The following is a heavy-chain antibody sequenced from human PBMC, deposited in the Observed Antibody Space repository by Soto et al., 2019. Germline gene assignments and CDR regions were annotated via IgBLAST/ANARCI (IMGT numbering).Heavy chain of an antibody. Sequence: QVQLVESGGGVVQPGKSLRLSCAASGFTFRYSAMHWVRQAPGKGLEWVAVISYDGNNKYYADSVKGRFTISRDNSKNTLYLQMNSLRPEDTAIYYCARDGEEMATVWAGNFDYWGQGTLVTVSS. CDR1: GFTFRYSA. CDR2: ISYDGNNK. V-gene: IGHV3-30-3*01. J-gene: IGHJ4*02. D-gene: IGHD3-16*01. CDR3: ARDGEEMATVWAGNFDY.